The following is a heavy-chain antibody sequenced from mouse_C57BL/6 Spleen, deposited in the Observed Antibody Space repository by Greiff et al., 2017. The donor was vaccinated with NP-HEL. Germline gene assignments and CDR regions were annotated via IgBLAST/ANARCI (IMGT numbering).Heavy chain of an antibody. CDR1: GYSITSGYY. V-gene: IGHV3-6*01. J-gene: IGHJ3*01. D-gene: IGHD1-1*01. CDR3: ARGYYGSSYFFAY. CDR2: ISYDGSN. Sequence: EVQLQQSGPGLVKPSQSLSLTCSVTGYSITSGYYWNWIRQFPGNKLEWMGYISYDGSNNYNPSLKNRISITRDTSKNQFFLKLNSVTTEDTATYYCARGYYGSSYFFAYWGQGTLVTVSA.